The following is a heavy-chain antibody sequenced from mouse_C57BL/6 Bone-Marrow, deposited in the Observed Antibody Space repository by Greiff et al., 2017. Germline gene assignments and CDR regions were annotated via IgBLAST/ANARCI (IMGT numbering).Heavy chain of an antibody. CDR2: IDPSDSYT. Sequence: QVQLQQPGAELVKPGASVKLSCKASGYTFTSYWMQWVKQRPGQGLEWIGEIDPSDSYTNYNQKFKGKATLTVDTASSTAYMQLSSLTSEDSAVYYWAREVAYYSNAWFAYWGQGTLVTVSA. J-gene: IGHJ3*01. CDR3: AREVAYYSNAWFAY. D-gene: IGHD2-5*01. V-gene: IGHV1-50*01. CDR1: GYTFTSYW.